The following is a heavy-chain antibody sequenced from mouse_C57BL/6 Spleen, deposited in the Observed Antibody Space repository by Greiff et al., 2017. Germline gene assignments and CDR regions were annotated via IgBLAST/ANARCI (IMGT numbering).Heavy chain of an antibody. V-gene: IGHV3-1*01. Sequence: VQLQQSGPGMVKPSQSLSLTCTVTGYSITSGYDWHWIRHFPGNKLEWMGYISYSGSTNYNPSLKSRISITHDTSKNHFFLKLNSVTTEDTATYYCARDNLTFMDYWGQGTSVTVSS. J-gene: IGHJ4*01. D-gene: IGHD4-1*01. CDR1: GYSITSGYD. CDR3: ARDNLTFMDY. CDR2: ISYSGST.